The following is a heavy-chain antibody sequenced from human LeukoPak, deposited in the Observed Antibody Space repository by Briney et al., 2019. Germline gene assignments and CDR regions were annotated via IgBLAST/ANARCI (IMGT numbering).Heavy chain of an antibody. CDR1: GFTFSTSA. V-gene: IGHV1-58*02. CDR3: ARDLESIAAPGGYYYYYMDV. J-gene: IGHJ6*03. Sequence: SVKVSCKASGFTFSTSAMQWVRQARGQRLEWIGWIVVGRGNTNYAQKFQERVTITRDMSTSTAYMELSRLRSDDTAVYYCARDLESIAAPGGYYYYYMDVWGKGTTVTVSS. D-gene: IGHD6-6*01. CDR2: IVVGRGNT.